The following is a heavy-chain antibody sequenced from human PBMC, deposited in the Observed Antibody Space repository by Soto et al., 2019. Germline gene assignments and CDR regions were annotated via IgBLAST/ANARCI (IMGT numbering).Heavy chain of an antibody. J-gene: IGHJ6*02. CDR2: ISGSGGST. CDR3: SVVVVAATRGMDV. CDR1: GFTFSSYA. Sequence: PGGSLRLSCAASGFTFSSYAMNWVRQAPGKGLEWVSVISGSGGSTYYADSVKGRFTISRDNSKKTLYLQMNSLRAEDTAVYYCSVVVVAATRGMDVWGQGTAVTVAS. D-gene: IGHD2-15*01. V-gene: IGHV3-23*01.